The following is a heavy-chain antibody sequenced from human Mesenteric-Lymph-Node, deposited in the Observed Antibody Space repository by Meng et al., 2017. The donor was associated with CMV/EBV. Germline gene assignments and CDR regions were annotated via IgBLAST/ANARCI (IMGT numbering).Heavy chain of an antibody. J-gene: IGHJ6*02. D-gene: IGHD2-15*01. V-gene: IGHV3-53*01. CDR2: IYSGGST. CDR3: ARDRARVVAKNYYYYGMDV. CDR1: GFTVSSNY. Sequence: GESLKISCAASGFTVSSNYMSWVRQAPGKGLEWVSVIYSGGSTYYADSVKGRFTISRDNSKNTLYLQMNSLRAEDTAVYYCARDRARVVAKNYYYYGMDVWGQGTTVTVSS.